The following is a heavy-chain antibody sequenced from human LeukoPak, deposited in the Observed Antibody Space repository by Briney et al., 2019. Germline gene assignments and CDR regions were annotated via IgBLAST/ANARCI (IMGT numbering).Heavy chain of an antibody. V-gene: IGHV3-64*01. Sequence: GGSLRLSCAASGFTFSSYAMHWVRKAPGKGLEYVSAISSNGGSTYYANSVKGRFTISRDNSKDTLYLQMGSLRAEDMAVYYCARGPQWLAKYYMDVWGKGTTVTISS. CDR2: ISSNGGST. CDR1: GFTFSSYA. J-gene: IGHJ6*03. D-gene: IGHD6-19*01. CDR3: ARGPQWLAKYYMDV.